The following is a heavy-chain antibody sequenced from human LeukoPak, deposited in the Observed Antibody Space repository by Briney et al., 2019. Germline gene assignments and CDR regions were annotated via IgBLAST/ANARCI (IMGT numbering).Heavy chain of an antibody. Sequence: GGSLRLSCAASGFTFSSYAMSWVRQAPGKGLEWVSAISGSGGSTYYADSVKGRFTISRDNSKNTLYLRMNSLRAEDTAVYYCARDYYDSSGPLDFDYWGQGTLVTVSS. CDR3: ARDYYDSSGPLDFDY. CDR1: GFTFSSYA. CDR2: ISGSGGST. J-gene: IGHJ4*02. V-gene: IGHV3-23*01. D-gene: IGHD3-22*01.